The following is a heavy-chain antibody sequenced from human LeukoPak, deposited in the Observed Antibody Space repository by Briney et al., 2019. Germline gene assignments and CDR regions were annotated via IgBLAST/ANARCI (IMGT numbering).Heavy chain of an antibody. Sequence: SETLSLTCAVYGGSFSGYYWSWIRQPPGKGLEWIGEINHNGSTNYNPSLKSRVTISVDTSKNQFSLKLSSVTAADTAVYYCARGYCTNGVCYTFDYWGQGTLVTVSS. V-gene: IGHV4-34*01. CDR2: INHNGST. CDR1: GGSFSGYY. CDR3: ARGYCTNGVCYTFDY. J-gene: IGHJ4*02. D-gene: IGHD2-8*01.